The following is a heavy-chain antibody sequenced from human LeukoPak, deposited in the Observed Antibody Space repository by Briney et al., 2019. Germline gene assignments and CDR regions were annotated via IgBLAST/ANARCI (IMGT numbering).Heavy chain of an antibody. CDR3: AKPLRGYSYSHYNYYMDV. CDR1: GFTFSDYY. Sequence: PGGSLRLSCAASGFTFSDYYMSWIRQAPRKGLEWVSYISSSGSTVYYADSVKGRFTVSRDNAKNSLYLQMNSLRAEDTAMYYCAKPLRGYSYSHYNYYMDVWGKGTTVTVSS. D-gene: IGHD5-18*01. J-gene: IGHJ6*03. V-gene: IGHV3-11*04. CDR2: ISSSGSTV.